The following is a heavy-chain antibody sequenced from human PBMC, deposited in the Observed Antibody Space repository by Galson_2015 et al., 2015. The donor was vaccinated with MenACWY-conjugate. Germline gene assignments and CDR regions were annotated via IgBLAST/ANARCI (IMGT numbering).Heavy chain of an antibody. CDR1: GFTFSNAW. D-gene: IGHD3-22*01. Sequence: SLRLSCAASGFTFSNAWMSWVRQAPGKGLEWVGRIKSKTDGGTTDYAAPVKGRFTISRDDSKNTLYLQMNSLKTEDTAGYYCTPEGGPDSSGNNWFDPRGQGTLVPVSS. V-gene: IGHV3-15*01. CDR2: IKSKTDGGTT. CDR3: TPEGGPDSSGNNWFDP. J-gene: IGHJ5*02.